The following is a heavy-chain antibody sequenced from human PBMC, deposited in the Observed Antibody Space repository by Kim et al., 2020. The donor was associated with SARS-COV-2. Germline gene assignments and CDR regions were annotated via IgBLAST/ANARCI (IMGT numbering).Heavy chain of an antibody. V-gene: IGHV4-59*01. Sequence: SETLSLTCTVSGGSISSYYWSWIRQPPGKGLEWIGYIYYSGSTNYNPSLKSRVTISVDTSKNQFSLKLSSVTAADTAVYYCARDGYTPGISDYWGQGTLVTVSS. CDR1: GGSISSYY. D-gene: IGHD5-12*01. J-gene: IGHJ4*02. CDR2: IYYSGST. CDR3: ARDGYTPGISDY.